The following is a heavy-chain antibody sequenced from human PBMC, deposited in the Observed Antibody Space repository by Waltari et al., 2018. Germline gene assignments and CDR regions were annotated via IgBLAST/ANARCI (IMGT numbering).Heavy chain of an antibody. D-gene: IGHD4-17*01. CDR2: IYHSGST. CDR1: ISSGYY. V-gene: IGHV4-38-2*02. J-gene: IGHJ4*02. CDR3: ARGGGSDYGEIFDY. Sequence: ISSGYYWGWIRQPPGKGLEWIGSIYHSGSTYYNPSLKSRVTISVDTSKNQFSLKLSSVTAADTAVYYCARGGGSDYGEIFDYWGQGTLVTVSS.